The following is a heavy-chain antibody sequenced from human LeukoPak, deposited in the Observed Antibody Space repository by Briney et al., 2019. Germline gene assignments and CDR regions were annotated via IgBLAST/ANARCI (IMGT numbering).Heavy chain of an antibody. D-gene: IGHD3-10*01. CDR1: GFTFSSYA. Sequence: GGSLRLSCAASGFTFSSYAMHWVRQAPGKGLEWVAVISYDGSNKYYADSVKGRFIISRDNAKNSLYLQMNSLRAEDTAVYYCARDPDYYGSGTYYNHYFDHWGQGTLVTVSS. J-gene: IGHJ4*02. V-gene: IGHV3-30*04. CDR3: ARDPDYYGSGTYYNHYFDH. CDR2: ISYDGSNK.